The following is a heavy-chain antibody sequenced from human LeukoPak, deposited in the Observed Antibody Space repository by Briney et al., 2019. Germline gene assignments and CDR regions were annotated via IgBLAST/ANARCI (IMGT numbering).Heavy chain of an antibody. Sequence: SETLSLTCTVSGGSISSSSYYWGWIRQPPGKGLEWIGGIYYSGSTYYNPSLKSRVTISVDTSKNQFSLKLSSVTAADTAVYYCARRRDSSGWYRVLGPYDYWGQGTLVTVSS. V-gene: IGHV4-39*01. CDR1: GGSISSSSYY. CDR2: IYYSGST. CDR3: ARRRDSSGWYRVLGPYDY. D-gene: IGHD6-19*01. J-gene: IGHJ4*02.